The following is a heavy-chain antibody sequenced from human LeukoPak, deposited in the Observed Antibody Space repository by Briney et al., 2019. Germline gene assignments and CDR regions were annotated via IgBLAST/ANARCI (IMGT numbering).Heavy chain of an antibody. CDR3: ASSPDRVHLDY. V-gene: IGHV4-59*12. J-gene: IGHJ4*02. CDR1: GGSISSYY. CDR2: IYYSGST. Sequence: PSETLSLTCTVSGGSISSYYWSWIRQPPGKGLEWIGYIYYSGSTNYNPSLKSRVTISVDTSKNQFSLKLSSVTAADTAVYYCASSPDRVHLDYWGQGTLVTVSS.